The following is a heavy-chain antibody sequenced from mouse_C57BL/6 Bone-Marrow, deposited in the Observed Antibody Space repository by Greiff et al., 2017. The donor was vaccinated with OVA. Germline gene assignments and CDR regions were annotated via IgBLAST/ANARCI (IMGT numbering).Heavy chain of an antibody. CDR3: ARVNYWYFDV. J-gene: IGHJ1*03. CDR2: ISSGSSTI. V-gene: IGHV5-17*01. Sequence: DVKLVESGGGLVKPGGSLKLSCAASGFTFSDYGMHWVRQAPEKGLEWVAYISSGSSTIYYADTVKGRVTISRDNAKNTLFLQMTILRSEDTAMYYCARVNYWYFDVWGTGPTVTVSS. CDR1: GFTFSDYG.